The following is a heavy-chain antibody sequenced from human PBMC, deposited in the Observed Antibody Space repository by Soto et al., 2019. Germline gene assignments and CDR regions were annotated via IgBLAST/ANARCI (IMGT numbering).Heavy chain of an antibody. D-gene: IGHD1-1*01. J-gene: IGHJ4*01. Sequence: QVHLVQSGAEVKKPGASVKVSCKGSGYAFTTYGITWVRQAPGQGLEWMGWISAHNSNTNNAQTQQSRVTVTRHIPTSHGYMVLSSVRSDNTAVYYCARGRYGDYWGQGALVTGSS. V-gene: IGHV1-18*01. CDR1: GYAFTTYG. CDR3: ARGRYGDY. CDR2: ISAHNSNT.